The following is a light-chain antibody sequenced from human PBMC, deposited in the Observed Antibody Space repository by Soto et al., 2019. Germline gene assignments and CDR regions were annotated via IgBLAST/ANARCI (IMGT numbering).Light chain of an antibody. Sequence: DIVMTQSPDSLTVSPGERATISCKSSQSVFYRSTKTNYLGWYQQKPGQRPRLLIYWASTREIGVPDRFSGSGSRTDFTLTISSLQAEDAAIYYCQQYYETPFTFGGGTKVEI. V-gene: IGKV4-1*01. CDR1: QSVFYRSTKTNY. CDR2: WAS. CDR3: QQYYETPFT. J-gene: IGKJ4*01.